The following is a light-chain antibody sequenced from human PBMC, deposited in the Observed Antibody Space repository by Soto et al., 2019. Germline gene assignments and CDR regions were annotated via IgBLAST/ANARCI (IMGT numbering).Light chain of an antibody. CDR3: SSYVGSNNPV. CDR1: SSDVGGYNY. CDR2: EVS. V-gene: IGLV2-8*01. Sequence: QSALTQPPSASGSPGQSVTISCTGTSSDVGGYNYVSWYQHHPGKAPKLMIFEVSTRPSGVPDRLSGSKSGNTASLTVSGLQAEDEADYYCSSYVGSNNPVFGGWTKLTVL. J-gene: IGLJ2*01.